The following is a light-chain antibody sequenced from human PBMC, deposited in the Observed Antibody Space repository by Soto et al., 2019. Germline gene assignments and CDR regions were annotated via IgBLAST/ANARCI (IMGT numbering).Light chain of an antibody. V-gene: IGLV1-47*01. J-gene: IGLJ2*01. CDR3: AAWDDSLNVL. Sequence: QSVLTQPPSASGTPGQRGTLSCSGSSSNIGSNYVYWYQQLPGTAPKLLIYRNNQRPLGVSDRFSGSKSGTSASLAISGLRSEDEADYYCAAWDDSLNVLFGGGTKLTVL. CDR2: RNN. CDR1: SSNIGSNY.